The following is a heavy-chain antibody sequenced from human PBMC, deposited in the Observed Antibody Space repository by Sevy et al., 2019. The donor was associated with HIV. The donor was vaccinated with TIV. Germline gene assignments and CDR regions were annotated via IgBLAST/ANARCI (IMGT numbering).Heavy chain of an antibody. CDR1: GFTFTNYA. D-gene: IGHD3-22*01. CDR2: IFGARGVI. V-gene: IGHV3-23*01. Sequence: GSLRLSCAASGFTFTNYAMNWVRQAPGKGLEWVSTIFGARGVIYDADSLKGRFTISRDNSKNTLYLQMDSLRAEDTAVYYCAGGRYDSSGSFDAFDIWGQGTMVTVSS. J-gene: IGHJ3*02. CDR3: AGGRYDSSGSFDAFDI.